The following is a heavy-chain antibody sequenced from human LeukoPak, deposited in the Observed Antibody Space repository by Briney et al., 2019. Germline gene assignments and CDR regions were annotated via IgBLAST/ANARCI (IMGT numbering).Heavy chain of an antibody. V-gene: IGHV3-21*01. Sequence: GGSLRLSCAASGFSFSSYAMHWVRQAPGKGLEWVSFISATSALIYYGDSVRGRFTISRDNAKNSLYLQMNSLRVEDTAVYYCARDGTWGSGTLVTVSS. CDR3: ARDGT. CDR2: ISATSALI. D-gene: IGHD1-26*01. J-gene: IGHJ5*02. CDR1: GFSFSSYA.